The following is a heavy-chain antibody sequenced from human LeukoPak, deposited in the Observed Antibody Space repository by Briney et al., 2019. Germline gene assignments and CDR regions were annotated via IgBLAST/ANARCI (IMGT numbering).Heavy chain of an antibody. V-gene: IGHV3-7*01. CDR1: GFTFSSYW. CDR2: IKEEGSKK. CDR3: ARGIVPNSPRYFDY. Sequence: PGRSLRLSCVASGFTFSSYWMSWVRQAPGKGRGWVANIKEEGSKKPNRTSVKGGFTPSRDTAANSPYLQMTSLRATDTAVYYCARGIVPNSPRYFDYWGQGTLVTVSS. J-gene: IGHJ4*02. D-gene: IGHD4-23*01.